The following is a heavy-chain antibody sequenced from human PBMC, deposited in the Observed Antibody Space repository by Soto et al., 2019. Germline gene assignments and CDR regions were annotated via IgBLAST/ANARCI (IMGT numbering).Heavy chain of an antibody. D-gene: IGHD1-26*01. CDR2: MQPSTGRT. CDR3: ARGVSAGVDY. CDR1: GYSFTSLD. J-gene: IGHJ4*02. Sequence: GASVKVSCKASGYSFTSLDINWVRQTAGQGLEWMGWMQPSTGRTGYAQKFQGRITMTRDTSINTAYMELTTLTSDDTAFYYCARGVSAGVDYWGQGTLVTVSS. V-gene: IGHV1-8*01.